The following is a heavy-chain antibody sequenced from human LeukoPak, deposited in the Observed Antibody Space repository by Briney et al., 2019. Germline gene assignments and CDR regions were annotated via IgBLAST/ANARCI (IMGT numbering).Heavy chain of an antibody. CDR3: ARDFGTPETYFDY. V-gene: IGHV3-33*01. D-gene: IGHD3-16*01. Sequence: GRSLRLSCAASGFIFSSYAMHWVRQAPGKGLEWVAVIWYDGSSEYYADSVKGRFTISRDHSKNTLYLQMNSLRAEDTAVYYCARDFGTPETYFDYWGQGTLVTVSS. CDR1: GFIFSSYA. CDR2: IWYDGSSE. J-gene: IGHJ4*02.